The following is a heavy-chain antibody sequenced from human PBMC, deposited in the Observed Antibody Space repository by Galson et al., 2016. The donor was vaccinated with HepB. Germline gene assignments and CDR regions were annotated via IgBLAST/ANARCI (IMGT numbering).Heavy chain of an antibody. J-gene: IGHJ5*02. V-gene: IGHV3-74*01. CDR1: GFAFGSHW. D-gene: IGHD4-23*01. CDR3: GRDHSVVLTTAYNWFDP. CDR2: INSDGTIS. Sequence: SLRLSCAASGFAFGSHWMHWVRQVPGKGLAWVSRINSDGTISNYADSVKGRFTISRDNAKNTLYLQMNSLRVDDTAIYYCGRDHSVVLTTAYNWFDPWGQGTLVTVFS.